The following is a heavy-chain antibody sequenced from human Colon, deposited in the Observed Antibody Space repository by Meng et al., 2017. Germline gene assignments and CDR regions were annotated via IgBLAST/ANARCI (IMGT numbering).Heavy chain of an antibody. D-gene: IGHD3-3*01. CDR1: GFRFRSFG. CDR3: AILDAADQVGGFDY. V-gene: IGHV3-30*12. CDR2: ISFDGTSE. Sequence: GGSLRLSCAASGFRFRSFGMHWVRQSPGKVLEWVSLISFDGTSEYYAASVKGRFTISRDNSMNTLHLQMNNLRPDDTGVYYCAILDAADQVGGFDYWGQGALVTVSS. J-gene: IGHJ4*02.